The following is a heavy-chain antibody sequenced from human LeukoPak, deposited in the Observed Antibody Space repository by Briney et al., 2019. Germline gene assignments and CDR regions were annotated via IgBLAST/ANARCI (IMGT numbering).Heavy chain of an antibody. CDR3: ARGGLRYFDWLLYNFDY. CDR1: GYTFTGYY. Sequence: ASVKVSCKASGYTFTGYYMHWVRQAPGQGLEWMGWINPNSGGTNYAQKFQGRVTMTRDTSISTAYMELSRLRSDDTAVYYCARGGLRYFDWLLYNFDYWGQGTLVTVSS. V-gene: IGHV1-2*02. J-gene: IGHJ4*02. CDR2: INPNSGGT. D-gene: IGHD3-9*01.